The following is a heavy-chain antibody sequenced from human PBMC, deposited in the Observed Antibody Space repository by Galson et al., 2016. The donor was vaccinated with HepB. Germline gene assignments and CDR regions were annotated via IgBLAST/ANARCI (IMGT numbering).Heavy chain of an antibody. CDR2: INSSGTNI. CDR1: GFTFSDYY. D-gene: IGHD4/OR15-4a*01. CDR3: ARSYWGAANSSPYNWFDP. Sequence: SLRLSCTASGFTFSDYYMTWIRQATGKGLEWLSYINSSGTNISYADTVKGRFTMSRDTAKNSVYLKMNSLRADDTAVYYCARSYWGAANSSPYNWFDPWGQGAMVTVSS. J-gene: IGHJ5*02. V-gene: IGHV3-11*01.